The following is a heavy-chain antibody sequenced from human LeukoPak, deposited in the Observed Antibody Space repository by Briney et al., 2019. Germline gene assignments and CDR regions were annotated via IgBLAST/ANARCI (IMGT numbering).Heavy chain of an antibody. CDR2: MNPNSGNT. Sequence: ASVKVSCKASGYTFTSYDINWVRQATGQGLEWMGWMNPNSGNTGYAQKFQGRVTITRNTSISTAYMELSSLRSEDTAVYYCAREVEGYSSSAICYSYYYYYYMDVCGKWTTVTVSS. D-gene: IGHD2-15*01. J-gene: IGHJ6*03. V-gene: IGHV1-8*03. CDR1: GYTFTSYD. CDR3: AREVEGYSSSAICYSYYYYYYMDV.